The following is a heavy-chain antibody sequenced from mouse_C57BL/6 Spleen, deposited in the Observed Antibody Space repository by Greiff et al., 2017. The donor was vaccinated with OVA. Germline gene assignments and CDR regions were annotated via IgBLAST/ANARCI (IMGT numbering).Heavy chain of an antibody. CDR2: IDPETGGT. V-gene: IGHV1-15*01. CDR1: GYTFTDYE. J-gene: IGHJ4*01. D-gene: IGHD3-1*01. Sequence: QVTLKVSGAELVRPGASVTLSCKASGYTFTDYEMHWVKQTPVHGLEWIGAIDPETGGTAYNQKFKGKAILTADKSSSTAYMELRSLTSEDSAVYYCTRSGRDYAMDYWGQGTSVTVAS. CDR3: TRSGRDYAMDY.